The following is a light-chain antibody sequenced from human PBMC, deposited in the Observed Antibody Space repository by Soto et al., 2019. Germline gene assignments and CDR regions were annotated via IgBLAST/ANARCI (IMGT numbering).Light chain of an antibody. Sequence: EIVLTQSPGTLSLTPGERATLSGRASQSVSSTYLAWDQQKPGQAPRLLIDGASSRATGIPDRFSGSGSGTDFTLTISSLEPEDFAVYYCQQYVRTPWTFGQGTKVEIK. V-gene: IGKV3-20*01. CDR3: QQYVRTPWT. CDR1: QSVSSTY. CDR2: GAS. J-gene: IGKJ1*01.